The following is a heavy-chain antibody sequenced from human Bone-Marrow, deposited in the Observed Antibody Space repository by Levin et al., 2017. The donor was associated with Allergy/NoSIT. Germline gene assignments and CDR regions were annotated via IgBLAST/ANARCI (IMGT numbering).Heavy chain of an antibody. D-gene: IGHD6-6*01. CDR3: ARVARIAALYPPYYDYYMDV. Sequence: SVKVSCKASGGTFSSYAISWVRQAPGQGLEWMGGIIPIFGTANYAQKFQGRVTITADKSTSTAYMELSSLRSEDTAVYYCARVARIAALYPPYYDYYMDVWGKGTTVTVSS. V-gene: IGHV1-69*06. CDR1: GGTFSSYA. J-gene: IGHJ6*03. CDR2: IIPIFGTA.